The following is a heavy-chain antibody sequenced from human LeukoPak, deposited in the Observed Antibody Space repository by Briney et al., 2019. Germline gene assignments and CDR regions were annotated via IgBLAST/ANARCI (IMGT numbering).Heavy chain of an antibody. J-gene: IGHJ2*01. CDR2: IYPGDPDT. D-gene: IGHD6-13*01. CDR3: ARLFGGYSSSWYFDL. V-gene: IGHV5-51*01. Sequence: GESLKISCKGSGYSFTSYWIGWVRQMPGKGLEWMGIIYPGDPDTRHSPSFQGQVTISADKSISTAYLQWSSLKASDTAMYYCARLFGGYSSSWYFDLWGRGTLVTVSS. CDR1: GYSFTSYW.